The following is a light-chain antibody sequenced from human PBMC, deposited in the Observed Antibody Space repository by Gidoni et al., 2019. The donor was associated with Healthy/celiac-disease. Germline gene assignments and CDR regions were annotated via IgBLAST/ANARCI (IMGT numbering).Light chain of an antibody. V-gene: IGLV3-21*02. CDR2: DGS. J-gene: IGLJ3*02. Sequence: SYVLTQPPSVSVAPGQTARITCGGNNIGSKSVHWYQQKPGQAPVLVVYDGSDRPSGIPERFSGSNSGNTATLTISGVEAGDEADYYCQVWDSSSDHWVFGGGTKLTVL. CDR3: QVWDSSSDHWV. CDR1: NIGSKS.